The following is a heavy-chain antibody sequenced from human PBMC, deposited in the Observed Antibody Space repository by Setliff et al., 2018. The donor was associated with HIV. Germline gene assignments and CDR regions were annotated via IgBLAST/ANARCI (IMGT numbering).Heavy chain of an antibody. V-gene: IGHV3-48*04. Sequence: GSLRLSCAASGFSFSSYWMSWVRQAPGKGLEWLSYIGSSGTPIYYADSVKGRFTISRDNAKNSLNLQMNSLRAEDTAVYYCARVRSPFYFDYWGQGTLVTVSS. J-gene: IGHJ4*02. CDR2: IGSSGTPI. CDR1: GFSFSSYW. CDR3: ARVRSPFYFDY.